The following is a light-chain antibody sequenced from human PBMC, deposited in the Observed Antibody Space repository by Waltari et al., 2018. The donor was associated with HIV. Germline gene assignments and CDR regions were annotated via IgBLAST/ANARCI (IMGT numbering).Light chain of an antibody. CDR1: NFGGKS. CDR3: QVWDTVTDQGV. CDR2: YDS. Sequence: YVLPQPPSVSAAAGQPANLARGGDNFGGKSVRWYRQKPGQAPVLVVYYDSERPSGISERISGSNSGNTATLTISRVEAGDEADYYCQVWDTVTDQGVFGGGTKLTVL. V-gene: IGLV3-21*02. J-gene: IGLJ3*02.